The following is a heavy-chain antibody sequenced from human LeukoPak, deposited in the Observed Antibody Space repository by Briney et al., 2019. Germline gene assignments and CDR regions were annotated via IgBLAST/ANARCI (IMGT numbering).Heavy chain of an antibody. D-gene: IGHD3-10*01. V-gene: IGHV4-38-2*02. CDR2: IYHRGST. CDR3: ARTRYYYNSRSYGAPYYFDY. CDR1: GYSISNGYY. Sequence: SETLSLTCTVSGYSISNGYYWGWIRQPPGKGLEWVGSIYHRGSTYYNPSLRSRVTISLDRSKKKFSLKLTSVTAADTAVYYCARTRYYYNSRSYGAPYYFDYWGQGTLVTVSS. J-gene: IGHJ4*02.